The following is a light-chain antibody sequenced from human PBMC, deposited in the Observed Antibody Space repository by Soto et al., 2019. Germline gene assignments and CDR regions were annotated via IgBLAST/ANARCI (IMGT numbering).Light chain of an antibody. CDR2: GNN. Sequence: QSVLTQPPSVSGAPGQRVTISCTGSSSNIGAGYHVHWYQQLPGTAPKLLIYGNNNRPSGVPDRFSGSKSGTSASLAITGLQAEDEADYYCQSYDSSLRGSYVFGTGTKLTVL. CDR1: SSNIGAGYH. J-gene: IGLJ1*01. V-gene: IGLV1-40*01. CDR3: QSYDSSLRGSYV.